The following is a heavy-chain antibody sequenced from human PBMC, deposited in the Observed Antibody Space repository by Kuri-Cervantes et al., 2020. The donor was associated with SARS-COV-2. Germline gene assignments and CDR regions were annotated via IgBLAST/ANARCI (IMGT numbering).Heavy chain of an antibody. CDR2: ISYDGSNK. D-gene: IGHD6-13*01. Sequence: GESLKISCAASGFTFSSYAMHWVRQAPGKGLEWVAVISYDGSNKYYADSVKGRFTISRDNSKNTLYLQMNSLRAEDTAVYYCAKAYSSSWDNEFDYWGQGTLVTVSS. V-gene: IGHV3-30-3*01. J-gene: IGHJ4*02. CDR1: GFTFSSYA. CDR3: AKAYSSSWDNEFDY.